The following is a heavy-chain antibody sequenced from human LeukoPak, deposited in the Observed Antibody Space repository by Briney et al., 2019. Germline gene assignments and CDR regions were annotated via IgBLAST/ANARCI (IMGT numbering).Heavy chain of an antibody. Sequence: GGPLRLSCAASGFTFSSYWMSWVRQAPGKGLEWVANIKQDGSEKYYVDSVKGRFTISRDNAKNSLYLQMNSLRADDTAVYYCARQGVYGDYDYWGQGTLVTVSS. V-gene: IGHV3-7*01. CDR3: ARQGVYGDYDY. D-gene: IGHD4-17*01. CDR1: GFTFSSYW. CDR2: IKQDGSEK. J-gene: IGHJ4*02.